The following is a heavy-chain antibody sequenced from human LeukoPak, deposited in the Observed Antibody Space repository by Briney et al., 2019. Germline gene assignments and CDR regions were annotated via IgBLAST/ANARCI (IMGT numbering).Heavy chain of an antibody. CDR1: GYTFTSNA. CDR2: INTNIGNP. D-gene: IGHD3-22*01. V-gene: IGHV7-4-1*02. CDR3: ASALFYYDSRGYYPFGY. Sequence: ASVKVSCKASGYTFTSNAMNWVRQAPGQGLEWMGWINTNIGNPTYAQGFTGRFVFSLDTSVSTAYLHISSLEAEDTAVYYCASALFYYDSRGYYPFGYWGQGTLVTVSS. J-gene: IGHJ4*02.